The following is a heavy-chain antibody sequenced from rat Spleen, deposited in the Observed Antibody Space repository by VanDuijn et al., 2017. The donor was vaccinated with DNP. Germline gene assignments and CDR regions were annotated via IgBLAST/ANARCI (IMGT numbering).Heavy chain of an antibody. D-gene: IGHD1-11*01. CDR3: VRWDYGIYGFDY. Sequence: EVQLVESGGDLVQPGRSLKLSCAASGFTFSDYYMAWVRQTPTKGLGWVAYISYDGSRTYYRDSVKGRFTISRDNAKSTLYLQMYSLRSEDMATYYCVRWDYGIYGFDYWGQGVMVTVSS. J-gene: IGHJ2*01. CDR2: ISYDGSRT. V-gene: IGHV5-22*01. CDR1: GFTFSDYY.